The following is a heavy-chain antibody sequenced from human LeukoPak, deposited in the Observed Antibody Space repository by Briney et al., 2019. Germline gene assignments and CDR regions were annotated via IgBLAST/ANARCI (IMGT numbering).Heavy chain of an antibody. J-gene: IGHJ4*02. CDR3: AKTVVDY. CDR1: GFTVSSNS. V-gene: IGHV3-30*02. CDR2: ILYDGTNK. Sequence: GGSLRLSCTVSGFTVSSNSMSWVRQAPGKGLEWVAFILYDGTNKYYADSVKGRFTISRDNSKNTLYLQMNSLRTEDTAVYYCAKTVVDYWGQGTLVTVSS. D-gene: IGHD2-15*01.